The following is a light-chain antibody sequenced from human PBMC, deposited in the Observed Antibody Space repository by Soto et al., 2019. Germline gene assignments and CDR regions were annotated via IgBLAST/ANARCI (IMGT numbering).Light chain of an antibody. Sequence: DIQMTQSPSSLSASVGDRVTITCRASQSISSNLNWYQQKPGKAPKLLIYAASNLQSGVPSTFSGSGSGTDFTLTISSLQPEDIATYYCQQSYSTPRTFGQGTKVDIK. J-gene: IGKJ1*01. V-gene: IGKV1-39*01. CDR3: QQSYSTPRT. CDR2: AAS. CDR1: QSISSN.